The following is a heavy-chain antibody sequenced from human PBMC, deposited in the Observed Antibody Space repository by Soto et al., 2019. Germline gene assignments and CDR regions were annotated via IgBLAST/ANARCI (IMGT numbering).Heavy chain of an antibody. Sequence: QVQLVESGGGVVQPGRSLRLSCAASGFTFSSYALHWVRQAPGKGLEWVAVISYDGSNKYYADSVKGRFAISRDNSRDTLFLQMNSLRAEDTAVYYCAKGAPTVFGVVMGYWGQGTLVTVSS. V-gene: IGHV3-30*09. D-gene: IGHD3-3*01. CDR2: ISYDGSNK. CDR1: GFTFSSYA. CDR3: AKGAPTVFGVVMGY. J-gene: IGHJ4*02.